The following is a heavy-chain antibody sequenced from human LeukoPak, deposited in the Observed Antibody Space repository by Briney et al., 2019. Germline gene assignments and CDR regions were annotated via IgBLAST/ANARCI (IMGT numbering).Heavy chain of an antibody. J-gene: IGHJ4*02. V-gene: IGHV3-23*01. CDR3: ARVRGAITYYFDY. D-gene: IGHD1-26*01. Sequence: PGGSLRLSCVAAGFSFSTYAGGWVRQAPGKGLEWVSVIGDSGGRTHYADSVKGRFTISRDNSRNTLYLQMNSLRDEDTAIYYCARVRGAITYYFDYCGQGTLVTVSS. CDR2: IGDSGGRT. CDR1: GFSFSTYA.